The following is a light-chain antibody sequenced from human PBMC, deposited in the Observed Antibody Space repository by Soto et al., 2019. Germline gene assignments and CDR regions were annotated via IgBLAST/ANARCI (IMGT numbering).Light chain of an antibody. CDR1: KLGDRF. CDR3: QAWDSSTGVV. CDR2: QDT. Sequence: SYALTQPPSVSVSPGQTASIPCSGDKLGDRFACWYQQKPGQSPVMVIYQDTRRPSGIPERFSGSNSGNTATLTISGTQAMDEADYYCQAWDSSTGVVFGGGTKVTVL. V-gene: IGLV3-1*01. J-gene: IGLJ2*01.